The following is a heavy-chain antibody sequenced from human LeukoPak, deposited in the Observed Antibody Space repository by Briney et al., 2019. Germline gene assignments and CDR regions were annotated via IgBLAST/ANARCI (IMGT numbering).Heavy chain of an antibody. CDR3: ARDLYGSGSYYNDEGMDV. D-gene: IGHD3-10*01. J-gene: IGHJ6*02. CDR1: GGSISSYY. Sequence: SETLSLTCTVSGGSISSYYWSWIRQPPGKGLEWIGYIYYSGSTNYNPSLKSRVTISVDTSKNQFSLKLSSVTAADTAVYYCARDLYGSGSYYNDEGMDVWGQGTTVTVSS. V-gene: IGHV4-59*01. CDR2: IYYSGST.